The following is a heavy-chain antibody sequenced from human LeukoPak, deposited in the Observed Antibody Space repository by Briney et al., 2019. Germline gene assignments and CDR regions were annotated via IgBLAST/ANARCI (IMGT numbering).Heavy chain of an antibody. V-gene: IGHV1-18*01. J-gene: IGHJ5*02. Sequence: ASVKVSCKASGYTFTSYGIGWVRQAPGQGLEWMGWISAYNGNTNYAQKLQGRVTMTTDTSTSTAYMELRSLRSDDTAVYYCARAYTYYYGSGDNWFDPWGQGTLVTVSS. CDR3: ARAYTYYYGSGDNWFDP. D-gene: IGHD3-10*01. CDR1: GYTFTSYG. CDR2: ISAYNGNT.